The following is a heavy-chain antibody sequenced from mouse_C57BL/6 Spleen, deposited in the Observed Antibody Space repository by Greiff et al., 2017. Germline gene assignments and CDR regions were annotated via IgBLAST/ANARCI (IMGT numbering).Heavy chain of an antibody. J-gene: IGHJ1*03. Sequence: VQLQQPGAELVKPGASVKLSCKASGYTFTSYWMQWVKQRPGQGLEWIGEIDPSDSYTNYNQKFKGKATLTVDTSSSTAYMQLSSLTSEDSAVYYCARNDGNCPTEGWGTGTTVTVSS. CDR3: ARNDGNCPTEG. D-gene: IGHD2-1*01. CDR1: GYTFTSYW. CDR2: IDPSDSYT. V-gene: IGHV1-50*01.